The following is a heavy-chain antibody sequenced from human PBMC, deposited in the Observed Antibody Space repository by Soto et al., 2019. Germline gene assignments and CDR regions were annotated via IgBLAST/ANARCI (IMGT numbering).Heavy chain of an antibody. CDR2: ISSSSSVI. D-gene: IGHD7-27*01. V-gene: IGHV3-48*01. J-gene: IGHJ6*03. Sequence: EAPLRRSSATSGFIVSDCALNWVRQAPGRGLEWVSYISSSSSVIDYADSVKGRFTVSRDNARNSLYLQMNSLRAEDTAVYYCARDLSWGSNWYYYMDVSGKGTTVTVSS. CDR1: GFIVSDCA. CDR3: ARDLSWGSNWYYYMDV.